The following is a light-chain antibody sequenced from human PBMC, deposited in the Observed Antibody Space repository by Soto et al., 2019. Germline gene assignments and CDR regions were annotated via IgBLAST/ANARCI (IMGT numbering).Light chain of an antibody. V-gene: IGKV1-5*03. CDR2: KAS. CDR3: LQYGTHYAWT. CDR1: QSISRW. Sequence: DIQMTQSPSTLSASVGDRVTITCRASQSISRWLAWYQQKPGKAPKLLIYKASNLQSGVPSRFSGSGAGTEFSLTISSLQPDDFATYYCLQYGTHYAWTFGQGTKVEV. J-gene: IGKJ1*01.